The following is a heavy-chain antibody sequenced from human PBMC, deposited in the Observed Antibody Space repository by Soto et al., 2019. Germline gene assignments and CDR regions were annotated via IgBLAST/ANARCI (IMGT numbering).Heavy chain of an antibody. CDR2: ISGSDDNR. J-gene: IGHJ4*02. D-gene: IGHD3-3*01. Sequence: EVQLLESGGGLVQPGGSLRLSCAASGFAFSTYAMSWVRQAPGKGLEWVSGISGSDDNRYYADSVKGRFTISRDNSKNTVYLQMNSLRVEDTATYHCAKPSYTVGVVIVGAFDYWGQGALVTVSS. CDR3: AKPSYTVGVVIVGAFDY. CDR1: GFAFSTYA. V-gene: IGHV3-23*01.